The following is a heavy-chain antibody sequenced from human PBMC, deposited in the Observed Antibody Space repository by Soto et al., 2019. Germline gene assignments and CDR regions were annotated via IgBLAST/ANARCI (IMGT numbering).Heavy chain of an antibody. D-gene: IGHD6-13*01. CDR3: ACRLAAAVTGGYYFDY. Sequence: QLQLQESGPGLVKPSETLSLTCTVSGGSISSSSYYWGWIRQPPGKGLELIGNIYYSGTTYYNPSPKIRVTRSADTSKNQFSLKLSSVTAAATAVYYCACRLAAAVTGGYYFDYWGQGTLVTVSS. J-gene: IGHJ4*02. V-gene: IGHV4-39*01. CDR2: IYYSGTT. CDR1: GGSISSSSYY.